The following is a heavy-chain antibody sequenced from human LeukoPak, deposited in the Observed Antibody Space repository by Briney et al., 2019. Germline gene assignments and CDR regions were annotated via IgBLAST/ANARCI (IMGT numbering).Heavy chain of an antibody. V-gene: IGHV3-53*01. CDR2: IYSGGST. CDR3: ARGPDILDY. CDR1: GFTVSSNY. D-gene: IGHD3-9*01. J-gene: IGHJ4*02. Sequence: GGSLRLSCAASGFTVSSNYMSRVRQAPGKGLEWVSVIYSGGSTYYADSVKGRFTISRDNAKNSLYLQMHNLRAEDTAVYYCARGPDILDYWGQGTLVTVSS.